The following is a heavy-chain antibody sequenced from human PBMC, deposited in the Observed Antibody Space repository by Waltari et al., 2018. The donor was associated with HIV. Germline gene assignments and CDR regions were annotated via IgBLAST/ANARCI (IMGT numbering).Heavy chain of an antibody. CDR3: ARVMTTVTFFDY. J-gene: IGHJ4*02. V-gene: IGHV3-7*01. CDR1: GFSFSTPW. CDR2: IRQDGSEK. D-gene: IGHD4-17*01. Sequence: EVQLVESGGGLFQPGGSLRLSCTASGFSFSTPWMSWFRQAPGKGLEWVANIRQDGSEKYYVDSVEGRFTISRDNAKTSLYLQMNSLRAEDTAVYYCARVMTTVTFFDYWGQGTLVTISS.